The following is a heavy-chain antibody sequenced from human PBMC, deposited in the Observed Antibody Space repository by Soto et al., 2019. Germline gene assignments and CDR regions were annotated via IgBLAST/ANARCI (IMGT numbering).Heavy chain of an antibody. J-gene: IGHJ4*02. V-gene: IGHV3-23*01. CDR2: ISGSGGNT. CDR1: GFTFGGFA. D-gene: IGHD1-1*01. CDR3: PKVLLGRFKTGPLDY. Sequence: GRSLRLSCTASGFTFGGFAMRWVLQATGKRLEWVSAISGSGGNTYYGDSVKGRFTISRDNSKNTLYLQMNSLRAEDTAVYYCPKVLLGRFKTGPLDYWGQGTLVTVSS.